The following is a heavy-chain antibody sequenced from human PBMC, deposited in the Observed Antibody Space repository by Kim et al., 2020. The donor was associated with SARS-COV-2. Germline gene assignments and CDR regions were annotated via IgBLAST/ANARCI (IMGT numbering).Heavy chain of an antibody. CDR1: GGSIGSHY. J-gene: IGHJ4*02. D-gene: IGHD6-13*01. CDR3: ARGQYSSTWYYFDF. V-gene: IGHV4-59*08. CDR2: MYYSGNT. Sequence: SETLSLTCTVSGGSIGSHYWSWIRQPPGRGLEWVGYMYYSGNTNYNPSLKSRATISIDTSNNNFSLNLTSVTAADTAVYYCARGQYSSTWYYFDFWGQG.